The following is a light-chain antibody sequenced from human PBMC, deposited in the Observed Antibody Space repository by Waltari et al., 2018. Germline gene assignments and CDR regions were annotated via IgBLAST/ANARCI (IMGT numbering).Light chain of an antibody. Sequence: SYELTQPPSVSVSPGQTASITCYGAHLGDTYSYWYQQRPGQSPVLVISQDSQRPSAIPERFSGSNSGNTATLTISGTQAMDEADYYCQAWDSSTVVFGGGTKLAVL. CDR3: QAWDSSTVV. J-gene: IGLJ2*01. V-gene: IGLV3-1*01. CDR1: HLGDTY. CDR2: QDS.